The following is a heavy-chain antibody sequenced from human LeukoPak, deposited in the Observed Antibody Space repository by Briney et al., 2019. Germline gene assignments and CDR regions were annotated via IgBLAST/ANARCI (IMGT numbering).Heavy chain of an antibody. CDR2: IWYDGSNK. CDR1: GFTFSSYG. V-gene: IGHV3-33*01. J-gene: IGHJ4*02. CDR3: ARAEYNRNLFFDY. D-gene: IGHD1-14*01. Sequence: GGSLRLSCAASGFTFSSYGMHWVRQAPGKGLEWVAVIWYDGSNKYYVDSVKGRFTISRDNSENTLYLQMNSLRAEDTAVYYCARAEYNRNLFFDYWGQGTLVTVSS.